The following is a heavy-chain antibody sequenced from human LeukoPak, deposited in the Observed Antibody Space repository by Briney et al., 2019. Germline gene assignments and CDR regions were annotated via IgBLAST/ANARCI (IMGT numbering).Heavy chain of an antibody. J-gene: IGHJ3*01. V-gene: IGHV4-39*07. D-gene: IGHD3-22*01. CDR1: GGSLRKSTFY. CDR3: AKSTYYYDSFVNAIDL. Sequence: PSETLSLTCTVSGGSLRKSTFYWVWIRQPPGKGLEWIGGIYYGGSTYYNASLRSRVTTSVDTSKNQFSLKLSSVTAADTAVYYCAKSTYYYDSFVNAIDLWGQGTVVTVSS. CDR2: IYYGGST.